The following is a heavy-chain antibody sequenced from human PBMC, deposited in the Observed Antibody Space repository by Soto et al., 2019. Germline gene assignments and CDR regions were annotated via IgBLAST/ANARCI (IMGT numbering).Heavy chain of an antibody. V-gene: IGHV3-23*01. CDR1: GFTFSSYA. CDR2: ISGSGGST. CDR3: AKDLLYYYDSSGKASDY. J-gene: IGHJ4*02. D-gene: IGHD3-22*01. Sequence: PGGSLRLSCAASGFTFSSYAMSWVRQAPGKGLEWVSAISGSGGSTYYADSVKGRFTISRDNSKNTLYLQMNSLRAEDTAVYYCAKDLLYYYDSSGKASDYWGQGTLVTVSS.